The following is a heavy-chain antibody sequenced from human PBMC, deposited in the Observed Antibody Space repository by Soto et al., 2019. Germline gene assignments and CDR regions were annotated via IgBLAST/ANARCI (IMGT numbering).Heavy chain of an antibody. CDR2: ISDDSSYI. V-gene: IGHV3-21*06. D-gene: IGHD3-16*01. CDR3: ATPYYFNH. J-gene: IGHJ1*01. CDR1: GFMFSAYT. Sequence: GGSLRLSCAASGFMFSAYTMNWVRQAPGKGLEWLSSISDDSSYIDYADSLRGRFTVSRDNARNPLYLQIDSLGVEDTAVYYCATPYYFNHWGPGTLVTVSS.